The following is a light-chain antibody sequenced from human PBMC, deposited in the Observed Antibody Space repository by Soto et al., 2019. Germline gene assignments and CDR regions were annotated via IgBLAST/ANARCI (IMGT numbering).Light chain of an antibody. V-gene: IGLV3-1*01. CDR1: KLGDKY. Sequence: SYELTQPPSVSVSPGQTASITCSGDKLGDKYACWYQQKPGQSPILIIYQHSKRPSGIPERFSGSNSGNTATLTIRGTQAMDEADYYCQAWDSSTDVVFGGGTKLTVL. J-gene: IGLJ2*01. CDR3: QAWDSSTDVV. CDR2: QHS.